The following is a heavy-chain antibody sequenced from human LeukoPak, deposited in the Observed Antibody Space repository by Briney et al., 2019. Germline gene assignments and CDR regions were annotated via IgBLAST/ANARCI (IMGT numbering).Heavy chain of an antibody. CDR3: ASMTPGYYDSSGHAGWFDP. CDR2: INPSGGST. J-gene: IGHJ5*02. V-gene: IGHV1-46*01. D-gene: IGHD3-22*01. Sequence: ASVKVSCKASGYTFTSYYMHWVRQAPGQGLEWMGIINPSGGSTSYAQKFQGRVTMTRDTSTSTVYMELSSLRSEDTAVYYCASMTPGYYDSSGHAGWFDPWGQGTLVTVSS. CDR1: GYTFTSYY.